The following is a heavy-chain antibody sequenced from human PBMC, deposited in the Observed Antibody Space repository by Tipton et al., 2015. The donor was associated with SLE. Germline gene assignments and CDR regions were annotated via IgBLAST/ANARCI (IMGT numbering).Heavy chain of an antibody. CDR1: GGSISSSSYY. D-gene: IGHD5-18*01. CDR3: ARRQLCLD. J-gene: IGHJ4*02. Sequence: TLSLTCSVSGGSISSSSYYWGWIRQPPGKGLEWIGTFYYSGNTYYNPSLKSRVTISVDTSKNQFSLILTYVTAADTAVYFCARRQLCLDWGQGTLVTVSP. V-gene: IGHV4-39*01. CDR2: FYYSGNT.